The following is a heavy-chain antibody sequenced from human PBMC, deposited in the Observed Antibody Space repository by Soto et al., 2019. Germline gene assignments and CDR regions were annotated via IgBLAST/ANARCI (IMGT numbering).Heavy chain of an antibody. Sequence: PSETLSLTCAVYGGSFSGYYWSWIRQPPGKGLEWIGEINHSGSTNYNPSLKSRVTISVDTSKNQFSLKLSSVTAADTAVYYCARLLRFLEWLYYFDYWGQGTLVTVSS. J-gene: IGHJ4*02. D-gene: IGHD3-3*01. CDR2: INHSGST. CDR1: GGSFSGYY. CDR3: ARLLRFLEWLYYFDY. V-gene: IGHV4-34*01.